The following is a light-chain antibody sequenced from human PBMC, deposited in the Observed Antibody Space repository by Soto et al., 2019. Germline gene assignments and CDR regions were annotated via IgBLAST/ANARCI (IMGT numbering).Light chain of an antibody. V-gene: IGKV1-17*01. Sequence: DIQMTQAPSSLSASVGDRVTITCRASQSIRNDLGWYQQKPGKAPKRLIYPASTLQNGGPSRFSGSGSGTEFTLTISSLQPEDFATYYCQHHNSYLALTFGGGTKVEIK. CDR3: QHHNSYLALT. J-gene: IGKJ4*01. CDR2: PAS. CDR1: QSIRND.